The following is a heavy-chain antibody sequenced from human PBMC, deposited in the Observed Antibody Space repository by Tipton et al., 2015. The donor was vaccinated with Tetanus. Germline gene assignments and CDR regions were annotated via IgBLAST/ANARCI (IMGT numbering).Heavy chain of an antibody. CDR3: ARGRERCRGTNCHRATDY. CDR2: IGDTEFVT. V-gene: IGHV3-23*01. CDR1: GFTFNHYY. J-gene: IGHJ4*02. D-gene: IGHD2-2*01. Sequence: GSLRLSCAASGFTFNHYYMTWIRQAPGKGLEWVSAIGDTEFVTYYADSLKGRFTISRDNSKNTLSLQMISLRAEDTAIYYCARGRERCRGTNCHRATDYWGQGTLVTVSS.